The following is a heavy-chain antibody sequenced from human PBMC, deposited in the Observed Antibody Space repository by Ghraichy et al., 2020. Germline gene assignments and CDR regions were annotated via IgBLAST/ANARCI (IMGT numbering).Heavy chain of an antibody. CDR1: AYVCTHAT. J-gene: IGHJ3*01. V-gene: IGHV3-15*01. CDR3: TSYNSRNAFDF. D-gene: IGHD1-20*01. CDR2: IRNKFEGGTA. Sequence: GGSLRLSWVASAYVCTHATFGRLGHGPGKEMKRLGRIRNKFEGGTADYSALVSDRFTISRDDSKNTLYLQMNSLKTEDTAVYHCTSYNSRNAFDFWGQGTMVIVSS.